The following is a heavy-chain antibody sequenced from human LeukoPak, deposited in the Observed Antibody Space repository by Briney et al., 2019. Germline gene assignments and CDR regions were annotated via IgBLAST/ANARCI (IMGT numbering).Heavy chain of an antibody. CDR1: GGSISSSSYY. CDR3: AYCSSTSCYYRPSFDY. D-gene: IGHD2-2*01. CDR2: IYYSGST. J-gene: IGHJ4*02. V-gene: IGHV4-39*01. Sequence: SQTLSLTCTVSGGSISSSSYYWGWIRQPPGNGLEWIGSIYYSGSTYYNTSPKSRVTISVDTSKNQFSLKLSSVTAADTAVYYCAYCSSTSCYYRPSFDYWGQGTLVTVSS.